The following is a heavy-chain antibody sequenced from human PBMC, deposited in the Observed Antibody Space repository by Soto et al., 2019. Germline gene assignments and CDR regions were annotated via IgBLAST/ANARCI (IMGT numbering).Heavy chain of an antibody. CDR3: AREIVTAGGNNYFDP. Sequence: QVQLQESGPRLVKPSGSLSLTCGVSGGTVASSHWWSWVRQSPSRGLEWIGNVYHTGDTNFNPSLPRRGSCSLDKSNNQFSLRLTTLTAADTAVYFCAREIVTAGGNNYFDPWGPGTLVTVSS. CDR1: GGTVASSHW. J-gene: IGHJ5*02. CDR2: VYHTGDT. D-gene: IGHD2-21*02. V-gene: IGHV4-4*02.